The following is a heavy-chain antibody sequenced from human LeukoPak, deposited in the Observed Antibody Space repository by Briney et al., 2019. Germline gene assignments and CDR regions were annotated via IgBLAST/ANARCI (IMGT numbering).Heavy chain of an antibody. Sequence: AASVKVSCKASGGTFSSYAISWVRQAPGQGLEWMGGIIPIFGTANYAQKFQGRVTITADESTSTAYMELSSLRSEDTAVYYCARDHYDFWSGYYKPNWFDPWGQGTLVTVSS. V-gene: IGHV1-69*13. CDR2: IIPIFGTA. D-gene: IGHD3-3*01. CDR1: GGTFSSYA. CDR3: ARDHYDFWSGYYKPNWFDP. J-gene: IGHJ5*02.